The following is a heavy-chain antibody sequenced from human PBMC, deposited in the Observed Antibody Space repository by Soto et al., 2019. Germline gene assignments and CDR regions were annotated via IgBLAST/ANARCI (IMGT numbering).Heavy chain of an antibody. CDR2: IDPSDAYT. Sequence: EVQLVQSGAEVKKPGESLRISCKGSGYSFTSYWISWVRQMPGKGLEWMGRIDPSDAYTNYSPSFQGHVTISADKSISTAYLQWSSLKASDTAMYYCARQTTYYYGSGRAHYFDYGGQGTLVTVSS. V-gene: IGHV5-10-1*01. CDR1: GYSFTSYW. D-gene: IGHD3-10*01. CDR3: ARQTTYYYGSGRAHYFDY. J-gene: IGHJ4*02.